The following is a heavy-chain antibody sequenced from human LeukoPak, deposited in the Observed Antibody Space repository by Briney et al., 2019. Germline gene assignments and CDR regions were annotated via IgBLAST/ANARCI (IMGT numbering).Heavy chain of an antibody. CDR2: IYTSGNT. CDR1: GISIRTYH. J-gene: IGHJ4*01. CDR3: AGGLSGTAFDD. Sequence: PSETLSLTCAVSGISIRTYHWSWIRQPAGRGLEWIGRIYTSGNTNYKPPLKSRLTISVDKSKNHSSLKMSSLTAADTAFYYCAGGLSGTAFDDWGHGTLVTVSS. D-gene: IGHD1-1*01. V-gene: IGHV4-4*07.